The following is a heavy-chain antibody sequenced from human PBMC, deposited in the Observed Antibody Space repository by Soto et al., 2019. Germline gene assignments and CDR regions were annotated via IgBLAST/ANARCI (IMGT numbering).Heavy chain of an antibody. D-gene: IGHD5-12*01. CDR2: IIPMYGTT. CDR1: GGSFSSSA. V-gene: IGHV1-69*13. J-gene: IGHJ6*02. CDR3: ATSVGAIGYRFFNMDV. Sequence: SVKVSCKSSGGSFSSSAITWVRQAPGQGLEWMGRIIPMYGTTFYAQTFQGRVTITADESTSTVYMHLSSLKSEDTASYFCATSVGAIGYRFFNMDVWGQGTTVTVSS.